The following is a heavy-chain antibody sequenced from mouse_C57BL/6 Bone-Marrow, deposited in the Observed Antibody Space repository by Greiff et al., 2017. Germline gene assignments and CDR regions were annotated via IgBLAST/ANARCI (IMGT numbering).Heavy chain of an antibody. V-gene: IGHV1-61*01. CDR1: GYSFTSYW. D-gene: IGHD2-5*01. J-gene: IGHJ3*01. CDR2: ISPSDSET. CDR3: AYYSNSCAY. Sequence: QVQLQQPGAELVRPGSSVKLSCKASGYSFTSYWMDWVKQRPGQGLEWIGNISPSDSETHYNQKFKDQATLTVDKSSSTAYMQLCSLTSEYCAVDDGAYYSNSCAYWGQGTLVTVSA.